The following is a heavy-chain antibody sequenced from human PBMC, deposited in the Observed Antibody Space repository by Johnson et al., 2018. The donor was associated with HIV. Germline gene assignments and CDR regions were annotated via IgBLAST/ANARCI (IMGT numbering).Heavy chain of an antibody. CDR2: ISYDGSNK. CDR3: AIDRVLLWFGESPLGLRWAM. V-gene: IGHV3-30*03. Sequence: QVQLVESGGDVVQPGRSLRLSCAASGFTFSSYGMHWVRQAPGKGLDWVADISYDGSNKYYADSVKGRFTISRDHSKNTLYLQMNSLRAEDTAVYYCAIDRVLLWFGESPLGLRWAMWG. D-gene: IGHD3-10*01. CDR1: GFTFSSYG. J-gene: IGHJ1*01.